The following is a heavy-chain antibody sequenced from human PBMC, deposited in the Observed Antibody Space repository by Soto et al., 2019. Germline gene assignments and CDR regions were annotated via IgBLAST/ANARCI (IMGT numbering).Heavy chain of an antibody. CDR3: AGHARSGWPENWFDP. CDR2: VYYNGMSV. CDR1: GDSISGSNFY. Sequence: QLQLQESGPGLVKPSETLSVACTVSGDSISGSNFYWSWIRQPPGKGLEWIGTVYYNGMSVRYTQSLKSRVTMHVDSSKNQISLKVTSVTAAYTAVYYCAGHARSGWPENWFDPWGQGTLVTVSS. D-gene: IGHD6-19*01. V-gene: IGHV4-39*01. J-gene: IGHJ5*02.